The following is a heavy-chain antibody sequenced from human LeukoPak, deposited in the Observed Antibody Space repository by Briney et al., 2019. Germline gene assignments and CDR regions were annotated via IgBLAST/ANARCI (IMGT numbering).Heavy chain of an antibody. D-gene: IGHD3-10*01. CDR3: ARRAFGEPNQLDY. V-gene: IGHV5-10-1*01. CDR2: IDPSDSYT. J-gene: IGHJ4*02. CDR1: GYSLTSYW. Sequence: GESLKISCNGSGYSLTSYWISWVRQMPRKGLEWMGRIDPSDSYTNYSPSFQGHVTISADMSISTAYLQWSSLNALDTAMYYCARRAFGEPNQLDYWGQGTLVTVSS.